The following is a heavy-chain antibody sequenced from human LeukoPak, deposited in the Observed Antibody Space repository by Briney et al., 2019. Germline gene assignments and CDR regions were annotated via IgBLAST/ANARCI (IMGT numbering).Heavy chain of an antibody. CDR2: IYYSGST. V-gene: IGHV4-38-2*02. J-gene: IGHJ4*02. Sequence: SETLSLTCTVSGYSISSGYYWGWIRQPPGKGLEWIGSIYYSGSTYYNPSLKSRVTISVDTSKNQFSLKLSSVTAADTAVYYCARVSDYVWGSYRSYYFDYWGQGTLVTVSS. CDR3: ARVSDYVWGSYRSYYFDY. CDR1: GYSISSGYY. D-gene: IGHD3-16*02.